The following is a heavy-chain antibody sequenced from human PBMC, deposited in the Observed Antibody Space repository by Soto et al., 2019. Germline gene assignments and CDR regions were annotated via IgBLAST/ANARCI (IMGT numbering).Heavy chain of an antibody. CDR1: GGTFSSYT. Sequence: ASVKVSCKDSGGTFSSYTISWVRQAPGKGLEWMGRIIPILGIANYAQKFQGRVLITADKSTSTAYMELSSLRSEATAVYYCARSPSGPHAAFDIWGQGTMVTVSS. CDR2: IIPILGIA. CDR3: ARSPSGPHAAFDI. J-gene: IGHJ3*02. V-gene: IGHV1-69*02.